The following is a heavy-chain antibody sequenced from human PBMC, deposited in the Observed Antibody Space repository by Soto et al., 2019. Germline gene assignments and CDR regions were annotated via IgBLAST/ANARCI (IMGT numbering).Heavy chain of an antibody. CDR3: ARDPDYGDYGTPDY. J-gene: IGHJ4*02. CDR2: ISYDGSNK. Sequence: QVQLVESGGGVVQPGRSLRLYCAASRFTFSSYARHWVRQAPGKGLEWVAVISYDGSNKYYADSVKGRFTISKDNSKNSLYLQMNSLRAEDTAVYYCARDPDYGDYGTPDYWGQGTLVTVSS. V-gene: IGHV3-30-3*01. CDR1: RFTFSSYA. D-gene: IGHD4-17*01.